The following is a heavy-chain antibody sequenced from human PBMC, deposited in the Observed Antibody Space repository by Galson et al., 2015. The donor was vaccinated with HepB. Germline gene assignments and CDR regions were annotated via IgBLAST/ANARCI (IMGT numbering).Heavy chain of an antibody. V-gene: IGHV3-30*18. CDR3: AKGGPGRITMMINRPLGLDP. Sequence: SLRLSCASSGFSFSNYAIHWVRRAPGKGLEWMAVISYDGSFKYYSDSVKGRFTVSRDPSRSILYLQMKSLRVDDTAVYYCAKGGPGRITMMINRPLGLDPWGPGTLVIVSS. CDR2: ISYDGSFK. J-gene: IGHJ5*02. D-gene: IGHD3-22*01. CDR1: GFSFSNYA.